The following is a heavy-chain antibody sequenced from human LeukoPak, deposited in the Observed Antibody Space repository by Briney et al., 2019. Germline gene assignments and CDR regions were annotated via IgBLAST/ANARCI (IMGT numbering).Heavy chain of an antibody. CDR3: ARRLSDFWSGSKYNWFDP. CDR2: IYYSGST. Sequence: SETLSLTRTVSGGSISSSSYYWGWIRQPPGKGLEWIGSIYYSGSTYYNPSLKSRVTISVDTSKNQFSLKLSSVTAADTAVYYCARRLSDFWSGSKYNWFDPWGQGTLVTVSS. D-gene: IGHD3-3*01. CDR1: GGSISSSSYY. J-gene: IGHJ5*02. V-gene: IGHV4-39*01.